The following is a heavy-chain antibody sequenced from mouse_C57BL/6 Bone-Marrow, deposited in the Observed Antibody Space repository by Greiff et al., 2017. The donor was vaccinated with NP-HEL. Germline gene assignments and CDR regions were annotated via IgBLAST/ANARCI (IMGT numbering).Heavy chain of an antibody. Sequence: EVKLVESGGGLVQSGRSLRLSCATSGFTFSDFYMEWVRQAPGKGLEWIAASRNKANDYTTEYSASVKGRFIVSRDTSQSILYLQMNALRAEDTAIYYCARDSDYPYAMDYWGQGTSVTVSS. CDR2: SRNKANDYTT. CDR1: GFTFSDFY. D-gene: IGHD2-4*01. J-gene: IGHJ4*01. CDR3: ARDSDYPYAMDY. V-gene: IGHV7-1*01.